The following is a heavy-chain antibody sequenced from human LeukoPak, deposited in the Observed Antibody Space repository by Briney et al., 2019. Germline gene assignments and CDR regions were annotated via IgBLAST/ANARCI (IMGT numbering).Heavy chain of an antibody. V-gene: IGHV4-59*04. D-gene: IGHD4-17*01. CDR3: VRRPNLPADDGDYWRFDI. CDR2: IYYTGGT. CDR1: GDSIRRYY. Sequence: SETLSLTCSVSGDSIRRYYWGWIRQPPGKRLEWIGNIYYTGGTYYNPSLKSRVSMSVDTSNNQFSLNLTSVTAADTAVYFCVRRPNLPADDGDYWRFDIWGQGEGSPSLQ. J-gene: IGHJ3*02.